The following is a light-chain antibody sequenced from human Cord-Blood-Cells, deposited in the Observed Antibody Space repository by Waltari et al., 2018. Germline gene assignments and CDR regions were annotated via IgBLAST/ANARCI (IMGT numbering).Light chain of an antibody. CDR3: CSYAGSYSHVV. CDR2: DVS. Sequence: QSALTQPRSVSGSPGQSVTISCTGTSSDVGGYNYVSWYQQHPGKAPNLMIYDVSKRPSGVPDRFSGSKCGNTASLTISGLQAEDEAYYYCCSYAGSYSHVVFGGGTKLTVL. J-gene: IGLJ2*01. V-gene: IGLV2-11*01. CDR1: SSDVGGYNY.